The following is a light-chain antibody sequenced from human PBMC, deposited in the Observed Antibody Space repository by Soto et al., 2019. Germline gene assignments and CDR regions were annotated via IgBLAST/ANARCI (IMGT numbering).Light chain of an antibody. CDR2: GAS. V-gene: IGKV3-15*01. Sequence: SQSAATLSVSTGERATLSCRASQSVNSNLAWYQQKLGQAPRVLIYGASTRATGIPDRFSGSGSGTEFILTISSLQSEDFAVYYCQEYNTWPWTFAQRTKV. CDR3: QEYNTWPWT. J-gene: IGKJ1*01. CDR1: QSVNSN.